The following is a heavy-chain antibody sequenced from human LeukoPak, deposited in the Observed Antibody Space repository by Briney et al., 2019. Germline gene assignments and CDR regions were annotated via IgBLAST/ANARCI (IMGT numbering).Heavy chain of an antibody. CDR2: TSADSANT. CDR3: ASGTYYILFDY. D-gene: IGHD1-26*01. J-gene: IGHJ4*02. V-gene: IGHV1-18*01. CDR1: GYTFLSSG. Sequence: ASVKVSCKASGYTFLSSGISWVRQAPGQGLEWMGWTSADSANTNYARKFQGRVIMTTDTSTSTAYMELRSLRSDDTAVYYCASGTYYILFDYWGQGTLVTVSS.